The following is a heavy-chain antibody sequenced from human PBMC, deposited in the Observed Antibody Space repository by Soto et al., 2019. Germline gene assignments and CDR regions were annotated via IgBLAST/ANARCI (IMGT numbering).Heavy chain of an antibody. Sequence: SETLSLTCTVSGGSITTGGYYWSWIRQLPGKGLEWIGHRYYSESTYYNPSLKSRVSVSLDTSKNQFSLKLSFVTAADTAMYYCARTKCSGGSCYSWSLDYWGQGTPVTVS. CDR3: ARTKCSGGSCYSWSLDY. V-gene: IGHV4-31*03. CDR1: GGSITTGGYY. J-gene: IGHJ4*02. D-gene: IGHD2-15*01. CDR2: RYYSEST.